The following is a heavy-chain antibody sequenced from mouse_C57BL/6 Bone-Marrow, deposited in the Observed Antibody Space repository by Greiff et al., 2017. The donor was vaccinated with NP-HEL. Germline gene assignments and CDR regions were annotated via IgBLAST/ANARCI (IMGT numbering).Heavy chain of an antibody. CDR3: ERITTVVAPSY. V-gene: IGHV1-64*01. J-gene: IGHJ3*01. D-gene: IGHD1-1*01. Sequence: QVQLQQSGAELVKPGASVKLSCKASGYTFTSYWMHWVKQRPGQGLEWIGMIHPTSGSTNYNEKFKSKATLTVDKSSSTAYMQLSSLTSEDSAVYYCERITTVVAPSYWGQGTLVTVSA. CDR1: GYTFTSYW. CDR2: IHPTSGST.